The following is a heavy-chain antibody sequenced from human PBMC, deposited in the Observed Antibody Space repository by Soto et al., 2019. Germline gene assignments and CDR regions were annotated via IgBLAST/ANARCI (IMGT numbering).Heavy chain of an antibody. V-gene: IGHV4-59*07. Sequence: TLSLTCTVSGGSISSYYWSWIRQPPGKGLEWIGYFYYTGSTKYNPSLKSRVTISVDTSKNQFSLKLSSVTAADTAVYYCASRPPWGAYRDVYYYSSQRTLVIVSS. CDR2: FYYTGST. J-gene: IGHJ4*02. CDR3: ASRPPWGAYRDVYYY. D-gene: IGHD1-26*01. CDR1: GGSISSYY.